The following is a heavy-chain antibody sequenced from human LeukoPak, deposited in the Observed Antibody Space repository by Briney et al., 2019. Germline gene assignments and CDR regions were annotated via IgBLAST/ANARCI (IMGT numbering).Heavy chain of an antibody. D-gene: IGHD6-19*01. V-gene: IGHV3-74*01. Sequence: GGSLRLSCAASGFTFSSYWMYWVRQAPGKGLVWVSRINSDGSSTSYADSVKGRFTISRDNAKNTLYLQMNSLRAEDTAVYYCARAVAGTKVGFDYWGQGTLVTVSS. CDR1: GFTFSSYW. CDR3: ARAVAGTKVGFDY. CDR2: INSDGSST. J-gene: IGHJ4*02.